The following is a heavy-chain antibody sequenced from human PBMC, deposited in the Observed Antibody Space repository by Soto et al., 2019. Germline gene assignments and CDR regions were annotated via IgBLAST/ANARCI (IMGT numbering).Heavy chain of an antibody. CDR2: IIPMFPTA. J-gene: IGHJ6*02. D-gene: IGHD2-21*02. V-gene: IGHV1-69*13. Sequence: SVKVSCKASGGTFSNHAISWVRQAPGQGLEWVGGIIPMFPTADYAQRFQGRVTITADDSTTTVYMELSGLRSEDTAMYYCARDDATYCGGDCYRYFYYGMDVWGQGTTVTVS. CDR1: GGTFSNHA. CDR3: ARDDATYCGGDCYRYFYYGMDV.